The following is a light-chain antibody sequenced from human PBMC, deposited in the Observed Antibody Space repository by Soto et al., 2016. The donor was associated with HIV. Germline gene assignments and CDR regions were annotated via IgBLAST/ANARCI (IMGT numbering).Light chain of an antibody. CDR2: AAS. Sequence: AIRMTQSPSSLSASTGDRVTITCRASQGVSDYLAWYQQKPGKAPNLLIYAASTLQSGAPLRFNGSGSGTDFTLTITCLQSEDFATYYCQQYDSYCTFGQGTKVEF. CDR3: QQYDSYCT. CDR1: QGVSDY. J-gene: IGKJ1*01. V-gene: IGKV1-8*01.